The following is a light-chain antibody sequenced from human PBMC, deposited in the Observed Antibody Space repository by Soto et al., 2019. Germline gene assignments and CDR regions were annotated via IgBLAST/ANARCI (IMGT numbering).Light chain of an antibody. CDR2: EVI. Sequence: QSALTQPASVSGSPGQSITISCTGTSSDVGNYNYVSWYQQYPGKAPKLMIYEVINRPSGVSSRFSGSKSGNTASLTISGLQAEDEGDYYCSSYTISSTLVFGGGTKVTVL. CDR3: SSYTISSTLV. CDR1: SSDVGNYNY. J-gene: IGLJ2*01. V-gene: IGLV2-14*01.